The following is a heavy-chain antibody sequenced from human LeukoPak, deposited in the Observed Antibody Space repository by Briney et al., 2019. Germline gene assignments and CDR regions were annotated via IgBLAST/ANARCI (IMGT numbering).Heavy chain of an antibody. CDR2: INHSGST. V-gene: IGHV4-34*01. CDR3: ARGQFTNITGTTRSNWFDP. CDR1: GGSFSGYF. J-gene: IGHJ5*02. D-gene: IGHD1-7*01. Sequence: PSETLSLTCAVYGGSFSGYFWSWIRQPPGKGLEWIGEINHSGSTNYNPSLKSRVTISVDTSKNQFSLKLSSVTAADTAVYYCARGQFTNITGTTRSNWFDPWGQGTLVTVSS.